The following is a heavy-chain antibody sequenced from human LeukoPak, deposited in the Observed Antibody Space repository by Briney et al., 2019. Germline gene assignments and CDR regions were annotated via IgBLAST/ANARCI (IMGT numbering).Heavy chain of an antibody. Sequence: GASVKVSCKASGGTFSSYAISWVRQAPGQGLEWMGGIIPIFGTANYAQKFQGRVTITADESTSTAYMELSSLRSEDTAVYYCARDRRFGELYDHWGQGTLVTVSS. CDR2: IIPIFGTA. J-gene: IGHJ5*02. CDR1: GGTFSSYA. D-gene: IGHD3-10*01. CDR3: ARDRRFGELYDH. V-gene: IGHV1-69*13.